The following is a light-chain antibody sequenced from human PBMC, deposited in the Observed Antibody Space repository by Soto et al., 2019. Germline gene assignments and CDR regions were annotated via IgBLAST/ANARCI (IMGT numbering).Light chain of an antibody. V-gene: IGKV3-20*01. CDR1: QSVISNY. CDR2: DAS. J-gene: IGKJ1*01. CDR3: QHYGGSSWT. Sequence: EIVLTQSPGTLCLSPGERATLSCRASQSVISNYLAWYQQKRPGQAPRLLIYDASTRATGVPDRFSGSGSGTDFTLAISRLEPEDAAVYYCQHYGGSSWTFGQGTKVEIK.